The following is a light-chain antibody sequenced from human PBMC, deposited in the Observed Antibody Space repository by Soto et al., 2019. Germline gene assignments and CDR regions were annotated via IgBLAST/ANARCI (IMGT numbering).Light chain of an antibody. J-gene: IGLJ1*01. V-gene: IGLV2-14*01. CDR3: RSYTSTSPPV. Sequence: QSALTQPASVSGSRGQSITISCTGTSSDVGVYNYVSWYQHHPGKAPELMIFEVSNRPSGLSHRFSGSKSGNTASLSISGLQTEDEDDYSCRSYTSTSPPVFGTGPKVTVL. CDR2: EVS. CDR1: SSDVGVYNY.